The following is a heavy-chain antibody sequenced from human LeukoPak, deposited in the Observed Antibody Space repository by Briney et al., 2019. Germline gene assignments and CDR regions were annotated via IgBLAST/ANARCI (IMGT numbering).Heavy chain of an antibody. J-gene: IGHJ3*02. CDR2: IWYDGSNK. V-gene: IGHV3-33*08. CDR3: ARDNQAFDI. CDR1: GFTFRNYV. Sequence: GGSLRLSCAASGFTFRNYVIHWVRQAPGKGLEWVTVIWYDGSNKYYADSVKGRFTISRDNSKNTLYLQMNSLRAEDTAVYYCARDNQAFDIWGQGTMVTVSS.